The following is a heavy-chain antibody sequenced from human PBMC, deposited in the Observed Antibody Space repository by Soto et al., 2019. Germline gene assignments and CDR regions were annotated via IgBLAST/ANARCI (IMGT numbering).Heavy chain of an antibody. D-gene: IGHD1-7*01. CDR2: INSDGSRI. Sequence: GSLRLSCAASGFTFTNYRIHWVRQAPGKGLVWVARINSDGSRINYADSVKGRFTISRDNAKNTVFLQMNSLRDEDSAVYFCARAGDWNYVQDFWGQGTLVTVSS. V-gene: IGHV3-74*01. CDR3: ARAGDWNYVQDF. J-gene: IGHJ4*02. CDR1: GFTFTNYR.